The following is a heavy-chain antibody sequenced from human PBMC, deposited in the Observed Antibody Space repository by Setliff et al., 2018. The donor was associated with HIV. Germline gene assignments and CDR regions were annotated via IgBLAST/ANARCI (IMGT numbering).Heavy chain of an antibody. CDR1: GGSFSGYH. CDR3: ARVEVRSRYVSSRAPFYHYYYYMDV. Sequence: KPSETLSLTCAVYGGSFSGYHWSWIRQPPGKGLEWIGEIDYSGSPNYNPSLKSRVTISIDTSKKQFSLRLTSVTAADTAVYYCARVEVRSRYVSSRAPFYHYYYYMDVWGKGTTVTVS. V-gene: IGHV4-34*01. CDR2: IDYSGSP. D-gene: IGHD6-13*01. J-gene: IGHJ6*03.